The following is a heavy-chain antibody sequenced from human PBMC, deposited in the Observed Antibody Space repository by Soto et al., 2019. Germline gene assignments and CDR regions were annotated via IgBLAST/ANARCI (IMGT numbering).Heavy chain of an antibody. CDR2: IIPIFGTA. CDR1: GGTFSSYA. Sequence: SVKVSCKASGGTFSSYAISWVRQAPGQGLEWMGGIIPIFGTANYAQKFQGRVTITADESTSTAYMELSSLRSEDTAVYYCARHVIAAAGTFFYWGQGTLVTVSS. V-gene: IGHV1-69*13. D-gene: IGHD6-13*01. CDR3: ARHVIAAAGTFFY. J-gene: IGHJ4*02.